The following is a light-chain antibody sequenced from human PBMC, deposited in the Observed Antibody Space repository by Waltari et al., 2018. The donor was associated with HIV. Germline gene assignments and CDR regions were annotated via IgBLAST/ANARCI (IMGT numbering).Light chain of an antibody. Sequence: QSALTQPRSVSGSPGQSVTISCTGTSSDVGGYNYVSWYQQHPGKAPKLMIYDVSKRPSGVPDRFSGYKSGNTASLTISGLQAEDEADYYCCSYAGSNVVFGGGTKLTVL. CDR1: SSDVGGYNY. J-gene: IGLJ2*01. CDR3: CSYAGSNVV. CDR2: DVS. V-gene: IGLV2-11*01.